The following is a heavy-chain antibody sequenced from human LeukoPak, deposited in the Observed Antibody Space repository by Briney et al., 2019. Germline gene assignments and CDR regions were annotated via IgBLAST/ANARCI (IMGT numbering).Heavy chain of an antibody. CDR3: ARGSGSTTPFPFDY. D-gene: IGHD1-26*01. J-gene: IGHJ4*02. CDR2: IYNSESI. Sequence: SETLSLTCTVSGASLRSYYWSWIRQPPGKGLGWIGYIYNSESINYTRSLKSRVTISIETSKNQFSLKLSSVTAADTAVYYCARGSGSTTPFPFDYWGQGALVTVSS. CDR1: GASLRSYY. V-gene: IGHV4-59*01.